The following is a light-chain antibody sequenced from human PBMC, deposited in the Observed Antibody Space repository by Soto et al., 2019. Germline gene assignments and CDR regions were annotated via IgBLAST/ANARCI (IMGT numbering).Light chain of an antibody. J-gene: IGKJ5*01. Sequence: DIQMTQSQSSLSASVGDAVTIACQAGQGISHYLNWYQQKPGKAPKLLIYDASNLDTGVPSRFSGSGSGTDFTFTITSLQPEDVATYFCQQYDNLPITLGQGTRLEIK. V-gene: IGKV1-33*01. CDR3: QQYDNLPIT. CDR1: QGISHY. CDR2: DAS.